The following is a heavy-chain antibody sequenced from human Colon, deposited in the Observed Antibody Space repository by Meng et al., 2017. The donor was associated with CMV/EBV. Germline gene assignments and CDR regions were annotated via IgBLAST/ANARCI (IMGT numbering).Heavy chain of an antibody. V-gene: IGHV3-53*01. Sequence: GGSLRLSCVVSGFSASTNYMSWVRQAPGKGLEWVSGIYSGDSRQYADSVKGRFAISRDNSENSLYLHMNSLRAKDTAVYYCARRGTGGRSFDYWGQGTLVTVSS. CDR3: ARRGTGGRSFDY. CDR2: IYSGDSR. J-gene: IGHJ4*02. CDR1: GFSASTNY. D-gene: IGHD3-16*01.